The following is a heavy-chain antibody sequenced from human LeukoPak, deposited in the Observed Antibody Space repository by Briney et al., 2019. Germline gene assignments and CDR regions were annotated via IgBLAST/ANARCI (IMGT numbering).Heavy chain of an antibody. V-gene: IGHV1-69*05. D-gene: IGHD2-15*01. CDR3: ARGGVVVAATLFDY. CDR2: IIPIFGTA. CDR1: GGTFSSYA. Sequence: GASVKVSCKASGGTFSSYAISWVRQAPGQGLEWMGGIIPIFGTANYAQKLQGRVTMTTDTSTSTAYMELRSLRSDDTAVYYCARGGVVVAATLFDYWGQGTLVTASS. J-gene: IGHJ4*02.